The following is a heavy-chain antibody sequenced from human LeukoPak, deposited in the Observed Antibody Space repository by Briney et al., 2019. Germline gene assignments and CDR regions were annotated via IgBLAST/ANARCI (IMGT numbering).Heavy chain of an antibody. D-gene: IGHD6-13*01. CDR1: GFTFDDYD. Sequence: GGSLRLSCAASGFTFDDYDMTWVRQVPGKGLEWVSGINWKGGTTDYADSVKGRFTISRDNAKNSLYLQMNSLRAEDTAVYYCARDGRGYLYTQVDQWGQGTLVTVSS. CDR2: INWKGGTT. J-gene: IGHJ4*02. CDR3: ARDGRGYLYTQVDQ. V-gene: IGHV3-20*04.